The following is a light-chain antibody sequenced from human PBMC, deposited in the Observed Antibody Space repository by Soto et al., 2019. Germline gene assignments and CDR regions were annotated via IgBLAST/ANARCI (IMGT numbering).Light chain of an antibody. CDR3: SSYASSSTYV. Sequence: QSALTQPASVSGSPGQSITISCTGTSSDVGGYNHVSWYQQHPDKAPKLMIYEVSNRPSGVSNRFSGSKSGNTASLTISGLQAEDEADYYCSSYASSSTYVFGPGTKLTVL. J-gene: IGLJ1*01. V-gene: IGLV2-14*01. CDR1: SSDVGGYNH. CDR2: EVS.